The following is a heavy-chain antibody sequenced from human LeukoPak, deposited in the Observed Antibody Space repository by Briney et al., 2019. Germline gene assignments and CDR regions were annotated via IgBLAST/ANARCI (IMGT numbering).Heavy chain of an antibody. CDR3: ARVNSTANNWFDP. D-gene: IGHD4-17*01. Sequence: KPSQTLSLTCTVSGGSISSGDYYWSWIRQPPGKGLEWIGRIYTSGSTNYNPSLKSRVTISVDTSKNQFSLKLSSVTAADTAVYYCARVNSTANNWFDPWGQGTLVTVSS. J-gene: IGHJ5*02. V-gene: IGHV4-61*02. CDR2: IYTSGST. CDR1: GGSISSGDYY.